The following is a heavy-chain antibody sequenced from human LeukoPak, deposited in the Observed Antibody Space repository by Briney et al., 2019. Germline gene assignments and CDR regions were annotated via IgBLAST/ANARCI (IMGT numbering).Heavy chain of an antibody. V-gene: IGHV3-7*03. CDR1: VFTYRNYW. CDR3: ARVSAGDYPDY. D-gene: IGHD7-27*01. J-gene: IGHJ4*02. Sequence: GGSLRLFCAASVFTYRNYWMSWVRQAPGKGLEWVANIKEDGSEKSYVDSVKGRFTISRDNAKNSLYLQMNSLRAEDTAVYYCARVSAGDYPDYWGQGTLVTVSS. CDR2: IKEDGSEK.